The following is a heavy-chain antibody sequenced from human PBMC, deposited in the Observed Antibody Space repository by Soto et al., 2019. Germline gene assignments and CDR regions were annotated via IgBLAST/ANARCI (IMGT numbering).Heavy chain of an antibody. D-gene: IGHD2-15*01. CDR2: VFYNGTT. J-gene: IGHJ5*02. Sequence: PSETLSLTCTVSCGSINTNNYYWGWVRQPPGKGLEWIGSVFYNGTTYYSPSLKSRVTISLAPSRTQFSLKLESVTAADTAVYFCARLVVVSPVANAWGQGTLVTVSS. CDR1: CGSINTNNYY. V-gene: IGHV4-39*01. CDR3: ARLVVVSPVANA.